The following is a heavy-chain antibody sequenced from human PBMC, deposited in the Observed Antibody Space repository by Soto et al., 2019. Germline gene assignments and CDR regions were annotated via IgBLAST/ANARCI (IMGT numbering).Heavy chain of an antibody. D-gene: IGHD3-16*01. Sequence: EVQMVETGGGLSQLGGSLRLSCADSGFIVSSKYMTWVRQPPGKGLEWVSVIYTGGSTHYADSAGGRFTISRDSSKNTSYLQMLSLRAEDAAVYYCTTYTGYGMDVWGQGNTVTVSS. CDR3: TTYTGYGMDV. CDR1: GFIVSSKY. CDR2: IYTGGST. J-gene: IGHJ6*02. V-gene: IGHV3-53*02.